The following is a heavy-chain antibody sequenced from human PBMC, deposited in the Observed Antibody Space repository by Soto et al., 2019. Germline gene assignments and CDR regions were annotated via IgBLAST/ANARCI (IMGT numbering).Heavy chain of an antibody. V-gene: IGHV3-7*01. D-gene: IGHD7-27*01. J-gene: IGHJ3*02. CDR3: ARDPWRRRAGEGDFDI. Sequence: PGGSLRLSCAASGFTFSSYWMSWVRQAPGKGLEWVANIKQDGSEKYYVDSVKGRFTISRDNAKNSLYLQMNSLRAEDTAVYYCARDPWRRRAGEGDFDIWGQGTMVTVSS. CDR2: IKQDGSEK. CDR1: GFTFSSYW.